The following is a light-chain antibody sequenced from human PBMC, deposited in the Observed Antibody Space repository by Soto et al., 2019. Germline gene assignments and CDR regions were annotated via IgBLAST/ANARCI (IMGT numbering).Light chain of an antibody. CDR2: DAS. Sequence: EIVLTQSPGTLSLSPGERGTLSCRANQSLGSAYLAWYQQKPGQAPRLPIHDASSRAAAILDRFSGSGSGTDFTLTISNLEPEDFAVYYCQQYAASPFTFGPGTKVDGK. J-gene: IGKJ3*01. V-gene: IGKV3-20*01. CDR1: QSLGSAY. CDR3: QQYAASPFT.